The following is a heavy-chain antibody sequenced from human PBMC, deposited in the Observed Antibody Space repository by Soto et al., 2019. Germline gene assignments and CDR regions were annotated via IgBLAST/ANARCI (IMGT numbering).Heavy chain of an antibody. J-gene: IGHJ4*02. D-gene: IGHD2-2*01. CDR1: GYTFTSHG. CDR2: ISAYNGNT. V-gene: IGHV1-18*04. Sequence: ASVKVSCKTSGYTFTSHGISWVRQAPGQGLERMGWISAYNGNTNYAQKLQGRVTMTTDTPTSTAYMELRSLRSDDTAVYYCARTYCSSARCYSDYWGQGTLVTVSS. CDR3: ARTYCSSARCYSDY.